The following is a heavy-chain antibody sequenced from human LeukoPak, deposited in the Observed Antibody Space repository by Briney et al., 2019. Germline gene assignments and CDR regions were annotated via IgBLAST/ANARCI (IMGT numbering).Heavy chain of an antibody. D-gene: IGHD3-10*01. CDR2: INHSGST. J-gene: IGHJ4*02. V-gene: IGHV4-34*01. CDR1: GGSFSGYY. CDR3: ASGGVLTYYYGSGSVDY. Sequence: SETLPLTCAVYGGSFSGYYWSWIRQPPGKGLEWIGEINHSGSTNYNPSLKSRVTISVDTSKNQFSLKLSSVTAADTAVYYCASGGVLTYYYGSGSVDYWGQGTLVTVSS.